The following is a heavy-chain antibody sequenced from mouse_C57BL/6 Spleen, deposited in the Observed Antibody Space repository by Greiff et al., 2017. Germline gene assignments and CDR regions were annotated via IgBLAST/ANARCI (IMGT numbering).Heavy chain of an antibody. D-gene: IGHD2-5*01. CDR3: ARGRYSNFFAY. Sequence: QVQLQQSGPELVKPGASVKISCKASGYTFTDYYINWVKQRPGQGLEWIGWIYPGIGNTKYNEKFKGKATFTVDTSSSTAYMQLSSLASEDSAVYFCARGRYSNFFAYWGQGTLVTVSA. CDR2: IYPGIGNT. CDR1: GYTFTDYY. V-gene: IGHV1-84*01. J-gene: IGHJ3*01.